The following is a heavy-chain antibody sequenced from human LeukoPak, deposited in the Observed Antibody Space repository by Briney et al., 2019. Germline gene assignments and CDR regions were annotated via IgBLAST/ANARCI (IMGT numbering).Heavy chain of an antibody. Sequence: ASVKVSCKASGGTFSSYAISWVRQAPGQGLEWRGGIIPIFGTANYAQKFQGRVTITTDESTSTAYMELSSLRSEDTAVYYCARNRGYCSSTSCYSGINWFDPWGQGTLVTVSS. CDR2: IIPIFGTA. J-gene: IGHJ5*02. CDR3: ARNRGYCSSTSCYSGINWFDP. CDR1: GGTFSSYA. V-gene: IGHV1-69*05. D-gene: IGHD2-2*02.